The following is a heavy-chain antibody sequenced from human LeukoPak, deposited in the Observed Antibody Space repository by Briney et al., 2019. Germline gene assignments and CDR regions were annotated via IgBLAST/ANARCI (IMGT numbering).Heavy chain of an antibody. D-gene: IGHD6-19*01. Sequence: GGSLRLSCAASGFTSSSYWMSWVRQAPGKGLEWVANIKQDGREKYYVDSVKGRFTISRDNAKNSLYLQMNSLRAEDTAVYYCARDRGSSGWYEFDSWGQGTLVTVSS. V-gene: IGHV3-7*01. J-gene: IGHJ4*02. CDR1: GFTSSSYW. CDR3: ARDRGSSGWYEFDS. CDR2: IKQDGREK.